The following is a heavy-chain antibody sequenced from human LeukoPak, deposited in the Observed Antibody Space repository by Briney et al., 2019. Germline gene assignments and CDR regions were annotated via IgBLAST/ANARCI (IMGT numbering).Heavy chain of an antibody. V-gene: IGHV3-15*01. D-gene: IGHD1-1*01. J-gene: IGHJ4*02. CDR1: GFTFSSYS. CDR2: IKSKTDGGTT. Sequence: PGGSLRLSCAASGFTFSSYSMNWVRQAPGKGLEWVGRIKSKTDGGTTDYAAPVKGRFTISRDDSKNTLYLQMNSLKTEDTAVYYCTTVISPNWNDVGFDYWGQGTLVTVSS. CDR3: TTVISPNWNDVGFDY.